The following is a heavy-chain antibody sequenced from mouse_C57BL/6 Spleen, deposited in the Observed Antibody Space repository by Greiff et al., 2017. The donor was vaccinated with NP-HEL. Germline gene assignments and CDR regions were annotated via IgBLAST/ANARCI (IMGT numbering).Heavy chain of an antibody. D-gene: IGHD1-1*01. CDR3: ASYYGGSYDYFDY. CDR1: GYTFTGYW. V-gene: IGHV1-9*01. CDR2: ILPGSGST. J-gene: IGHJ2*01. Sequence: QVQLQQPGAELMKPGASVKLSCKATGYTFTGYWIEWVKQRPGHGLEWIGEILPGSGSTNYNEKFKGKATFTADTSSSTAYMQLSSLTSEDSAVYFCASYYGGSYDYFDYWGQGTTLTVSS.